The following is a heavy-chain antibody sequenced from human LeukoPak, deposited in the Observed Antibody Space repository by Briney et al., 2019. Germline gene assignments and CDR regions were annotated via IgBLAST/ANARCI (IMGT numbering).Heavy chain of an antibody. V-gene: IGHV1-69*13. CDR1: GYTFTSYG. D-gene: IGHD3-22*01. CDR3: ARDPGDSSGP. CDR2: IIPIFGTA. J-gene: IGHJ5*02. Sequence: GASVKVSCKASGYTFTSYGISWVRQAPGQGLEWMGGIIPIFGTANYAQKFQGRVTITADESTSTAYMELSSLRSEDTAVYYCARDPGDSSGPWGQGTLVTVSS.